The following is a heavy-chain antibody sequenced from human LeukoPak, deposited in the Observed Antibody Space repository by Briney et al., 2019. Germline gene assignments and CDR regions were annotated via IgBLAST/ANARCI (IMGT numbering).Heavy chain of an antibody. CDR2: IYSSGST. V-gene: IGHV4-4*07. D-gene: IGHD6-19*01. CDR3: AREGAFSSGWPFDS. CDR1: GGSISSYY. Sequence: ASETLSLTCTVSGGSISSYYWSWIRQPAGKGLEWIGRIYSSGSTNYNPSLTSRVTMSVDTSKNQFSLKLSSVTAADTAVYFCAREGAFSSGWPFDSWGLGTLVTVSS. J-gene: IGHJ4*02.